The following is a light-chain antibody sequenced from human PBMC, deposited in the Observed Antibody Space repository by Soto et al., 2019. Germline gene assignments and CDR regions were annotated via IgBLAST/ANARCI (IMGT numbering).Light chain of an antibody. CDR1: ISNVGSNY. CDR2: RDN. V-gene: IGLV1-47*01. J-gene: IGLJ3*02. CDR3: AACDDTLSGDWV. Sequence: QSVLSQPPSASGTPGQRVTISCSGSISNVGSNYVYWYQQLPGTAPKLLIYRDNQRPSGVPDRCSASKSGTSAYLDISGLRSEDEAVYYCAACDDTLSGDWVFGGGTKLTVL.